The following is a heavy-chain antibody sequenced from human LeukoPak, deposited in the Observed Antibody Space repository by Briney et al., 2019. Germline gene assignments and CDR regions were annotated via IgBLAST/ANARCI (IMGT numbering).Heavy chain of an antibody. V-gene: IGHV3-30-3*01. J-gene: IGHJ3*02. CDR2: ISSDGSNK. CDR3: ARGTIIVVVVLTSDDAFDI. Sequence: SLCLSSSASGFTFNSFAMQWHRQAQGQGLVGVTDISSDGSNKYYADSVKGLFTISRDNSKNTLYLQMNSLRDEDTAVYYCARGTIIVVVVLTSDDAFDIWGQGTMVTVSS. CDR1: GFTFNSFA. D-gene: IGHD3-22*01.